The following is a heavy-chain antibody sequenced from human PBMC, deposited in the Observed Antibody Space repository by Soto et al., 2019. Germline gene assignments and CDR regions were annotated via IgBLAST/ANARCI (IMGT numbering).Heavy chain of an antibody. Sequence: KPSETLSLTCTVSGGSMSSYYWSYIRQPAGKGLEWIGYVYYSGSTLYNPSLESRVTMSIDMSKKQVSLKLTSVIAADTAVYYCARTRMIESWIDYWGHGTLVTV. D-gene: IGHD2-21*01. CDR1: GGSMSSYY. CDR3: ARTRMIESWIDY. V-gene: IGHV4-59*01. CDR2: VYYSGST. J-gene: IGHJ4*01.